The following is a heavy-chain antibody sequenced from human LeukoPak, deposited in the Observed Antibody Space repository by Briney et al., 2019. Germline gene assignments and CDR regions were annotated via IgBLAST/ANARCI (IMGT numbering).Heavy chain of an antibody. J-gene: IGHJ6*02. D-gene: IGHD3-3*01. V-gene: IGHV3-74*01. CDR3: ARTLPPTYYDFWSGYWYYYYYGMDV. CDR2: INSDGSST. CDR1: GFTFSSYW. Sequence: GGSLRLSCAASGFTFSSYWMHWVRQAPGKGLVWVSRINSDGSSTSYADSVKGRFTISRDNSKNTLYLQMNSLRAEDTAVYYCARTLPPTYYDFWSGYWYYYYYGMDVWGQGTTVTVSS.